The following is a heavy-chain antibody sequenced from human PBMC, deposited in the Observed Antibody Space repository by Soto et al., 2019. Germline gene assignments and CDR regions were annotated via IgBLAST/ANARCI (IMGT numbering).Heavy chain of an antibody. J-gene: IGHJ4*02. CDR2: IIPFFGTA. CDR1: GGTFSTFG. D-gene: IGHD3-16*01. CDR3: ARTAPMDAGDKYYYDF. V-gene: IGHV1-69*13. Sequence: SVKVSCKTSGGTFSTFGISWVRQAPGQGLEWMGGIIPFFGTAEYSQKFEDRITITADESTNTVYMDLRSLTSEDTAIYYCARTAPMDAGDKYYYDFWGQGALVTVS.